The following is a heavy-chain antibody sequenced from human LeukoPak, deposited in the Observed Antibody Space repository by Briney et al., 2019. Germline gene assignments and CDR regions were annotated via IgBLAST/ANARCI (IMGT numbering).Heavy chain of an antibody. J-gene: IGHJ4*02. CDR2: ISSSSSYI. CDR1: GFTFSSYS. CDR3: ARDRQSSYYDSSGYYAPVFDY. Sequence: GGSLRLSCAASGFTFSSYSMNWVREAPGKGLEWVSSISSSSSYIYYADSVKGRFTISRDNAKNSLYLQINSLRAEDTAVYYCARDRQSSYYDSSGYYAPVFDYWGQGTLVTVSS. D-gene: IGHD3-22*01. V-gene: IGHV3-21*01.